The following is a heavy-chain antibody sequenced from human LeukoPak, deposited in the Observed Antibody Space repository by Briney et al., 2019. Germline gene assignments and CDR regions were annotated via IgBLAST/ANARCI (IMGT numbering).Heavy chain of an antibody. V-gene: IGHV4-4*07. J-gene: IGHJ4*02. CDR3: AREGVYYYGSGSPIDY. CDR2: IYTSGST. D-gene: IGHD3-10*01. CDR1: GGAISSYY. Sequence: PSETLSLTCTVSGGAISSYYRSWIRQPAGKGLEWIGRIYTSGSTNYNPSPKSRVTMSVDTSKNQFSLKLSSVTAEHTAVYYCAREGVYYYGSGSPIDYWGQGTLVTVSS.